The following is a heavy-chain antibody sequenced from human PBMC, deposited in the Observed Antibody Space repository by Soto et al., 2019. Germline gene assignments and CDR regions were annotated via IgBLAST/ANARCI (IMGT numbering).Heavy chain of an antibody. CDR1: GNRFTSYL. CDR3: ATQPSNGQWYV. D-gene: IGHD6-19*01. Sequence: XDSLKVSWKCSGNRFTSYLIGLVLQMPGTGLEWMAIIYPGDSDIRYNPSLQGQVTISADKSISTAYLQWSSLKASDPAMYPCATQPSNGQWYVCGQRTTVTVSS. CDR2: IYPGDSDI. V-gene: IGHV5-51*01. J-gene: IGHJ6*02.